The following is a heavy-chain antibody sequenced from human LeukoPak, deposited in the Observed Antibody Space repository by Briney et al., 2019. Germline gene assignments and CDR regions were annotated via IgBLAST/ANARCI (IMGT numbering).Heavy chain of an antibody. J-gene: IGHJ5*02. CDR2: ISSSGSAI. CDR1: GFTFSSYE. D-gene: IGHD2-15*01. CDR3: ARARRDCSGGSCYPDYNWFDP. Sequence: GGSLRLSCAASGFTFSSYEMSWVRQAPGKGLDWVSYISSSGSAIYYADSVRGRFTISRDNAKNSLYLQMNSLRAEDTAVYYCARARRDCSGGSCYPDYNWFDPWGQGTLVTVSS. V-gene: IGHV3-48*03.